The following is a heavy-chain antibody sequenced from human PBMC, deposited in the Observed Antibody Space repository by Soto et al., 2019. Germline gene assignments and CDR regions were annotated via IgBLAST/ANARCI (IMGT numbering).Heavy chain of an antibody. CDR2: IYSGGSI. Sequence: PSETLSLTCAVSGGSITSYYWSWIRQSPGKGLEWIGYIYSGGSINYNPSLRSRVTILLDTSKNQFSLRLTSATAEDTAVYYCATSYGNAWYTYWGQGTQVTVSS. CDR3: ATSYGNAWYTY. J-gene: IGHJ4*02. V-gene: IGHV4-59*01. CDR1: GGSITSYY. D-gene: IGHD6-13*01.